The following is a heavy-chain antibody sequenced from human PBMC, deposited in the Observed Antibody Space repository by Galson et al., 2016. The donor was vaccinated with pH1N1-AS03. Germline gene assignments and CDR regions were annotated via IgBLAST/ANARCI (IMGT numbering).Heavy chain of an antibody. J-gene: IGHJ4*02. D-gene: IGHD1-26*01. CDR2: IFHSGST. V-gene: IGHV4-31*01. Sequence: TLSLTCTVSGGSISCGGYYWNWIRQHPGKGLEWIGYIFHSGSTYYNPSLESLVSISVDTSKNQFSLKLKSVTAADTAVYYCARQDSGAYYLDSWGPGTLVTVSS. CDR3: ARQDSGAYYLDS. CDR1: GGSISCGGYY.